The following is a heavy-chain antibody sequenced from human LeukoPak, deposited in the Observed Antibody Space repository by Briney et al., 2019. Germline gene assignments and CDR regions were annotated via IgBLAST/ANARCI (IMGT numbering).Heavy chain of an antibody. CDR1: GYTFTSYY. CDR2: INPSGGST. Sequence: ASVKVSCKASGYTFTSYYMHWVRQAPGQGLEWMGIINPSGGSTSYAQKFQGRVTMTRDTSTSTVYVELSSLRSEDTAVYYCARGCHPVGYYYYGMDVWGQGTTVTVSS. CDR3: ARGCHPVGYYYYGMDV. V-gene: IGHV1-46*01. J-gene: IGHJ6*02. D-gene: IGHD4-23*01.